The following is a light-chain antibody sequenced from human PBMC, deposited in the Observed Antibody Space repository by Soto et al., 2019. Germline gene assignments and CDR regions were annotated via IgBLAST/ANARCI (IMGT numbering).Light chain of an antibody. J-gene: IGLJ2*01. CDR1: SGHSSYA. Sequence: QSVLTQSPSASASLGASVKLTCTLSSGHSSYAIAWHQQQPEQGPRYLMKLNSDGSHSKGDGIPDRFSGSSSGAERYITSSSLQSEDEADYYCQTWGTGIQVFGGGTKLTVL. CDR3: QTWGTGIQV. V-gene: IGLV4-69*01. CDR2: LNSDGSH.